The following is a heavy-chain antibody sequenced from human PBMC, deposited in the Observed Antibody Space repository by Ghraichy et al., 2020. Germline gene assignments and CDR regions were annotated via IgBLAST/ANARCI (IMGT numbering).Heavy chain of an antibody. CDR2: INPNSGDT. J-gene: IGHJ6*02. V-gene: IGHV1-2*06. CDR3: ARGPALYGDYYYYGMEV. CDR1: GYTFTGNY. Sequence: ASVKVSCKASGYTFTGNYIQWVRQAPGQGLEWMGRINPNSGDTNYAQKFQGRVTMTKDTSISTAYMELSTLRSDDAAVYYCARGPALYGDYYYYGMEVWGQGTTVTVSS. D-gene: IGHD4-17*01.